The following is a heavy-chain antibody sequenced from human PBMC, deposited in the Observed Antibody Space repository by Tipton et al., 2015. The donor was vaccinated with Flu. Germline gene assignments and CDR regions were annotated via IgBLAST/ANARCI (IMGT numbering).Heavy chain of an antibody. CDR2: IYYSGST. CDR1: GGSISSYY. V-gene: IGHV4-39*07. CDR3: ARDRASGSYLYYYYGMDV. D-gene: IGHD3-10*01. Sequence: LRLSCTVSGGSISSYYWGWIRQPPGKGLEWIGSIYYSGSTYYNPSLKSRVTISVDTSKNQFSLKLSSVTAADTAVYYCARDRASGSYLYYYYGMDVWGQGTTVTVSS. J-gene: IGHJ6*02.